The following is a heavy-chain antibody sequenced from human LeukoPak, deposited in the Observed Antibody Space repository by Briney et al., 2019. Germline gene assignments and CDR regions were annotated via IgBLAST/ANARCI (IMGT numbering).Heavy chain of an antibody. D-gene: IGHD1-26*01. Sequence: SETLSLTCTVSGGSISSYYWSWIRQPPGKGLEWMGYIYYSGSTNYNPSLKSRVTISVDTSKNQFSLKLSSVTAADTAVYYCAREDSGSYGVWGQGTLVTVSS. V-gene: IGHV4-59*01. CDR2: IYYSGST. J-gene: IGHJ4*02. CDR1: GGSISSYY. CDR3: AREDSGSYGV.